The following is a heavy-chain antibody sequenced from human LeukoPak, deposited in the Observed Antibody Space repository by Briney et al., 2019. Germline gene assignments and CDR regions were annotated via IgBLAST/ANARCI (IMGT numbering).Heavy chain of an antibody. CDR2: ISSSSSYI. D-gene: IGHD3-9*01. J-gene: IGHJ4*02. CDR3: ARGVNPKLRYFDWLHHYYLDY. Sequence: GGSLRLSCAASGFTFSSYSMNWVRQAPGKGLEWVSSISSSSSYIYYADSVKGRFTISRDNAKNSLYLQMNSLRAEDTAVYYCARGVNPKLRYFDWLHHYYLDYWGQGTLVTVSS. V-gene: IGHV3-21*01. CDR1: GFTFSSYS.